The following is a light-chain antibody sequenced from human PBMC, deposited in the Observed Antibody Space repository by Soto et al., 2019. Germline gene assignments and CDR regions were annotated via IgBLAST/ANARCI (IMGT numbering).Light chain of an antibody. CDR1: QDITNY. J-gene: IGKJ2*01. V-gene: IGKV1-27*01. Sequence: DIQMTQSPTSLSASVGDRVTITCRASQDITNYLAWYQQKPGQVPKLLIYAASTLQSGVPSRFSGSGSGTDFTLTISSLQPEDVATYYCQKYNSAPHTFGQGTKLEIK. CDR3: QKYNSAPHT. CDR2: AAS.